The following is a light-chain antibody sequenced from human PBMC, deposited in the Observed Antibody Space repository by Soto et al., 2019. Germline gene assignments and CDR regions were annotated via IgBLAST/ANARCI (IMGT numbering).Light chain of an antibody. CDR3: QQYYSYPPAWT. CDR2: AAS. CDR1: QGIRND. Sequence: AIQMTQSPSSPSSSIGDRVTITCRASQGIRNDLGWYQQKPGKAPKLLIYAASTLQSGVPSRFSGSGSGTDFTLTISCLQSEDFATYYCQQYYSYPPAWTFGQGTKVDI. J-gene: IGKJ1*01. V-gene: IGKV1-6*01.